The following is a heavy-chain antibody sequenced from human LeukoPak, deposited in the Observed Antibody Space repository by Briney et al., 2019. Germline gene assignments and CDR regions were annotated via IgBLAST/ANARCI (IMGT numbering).Heavy chain of an antibody. CDR2: ISGNGGGT. Sequence: GGSLRLSCAASGLTFSSYAMSWVRQAPGKGLEWVSGISGNGGGTYYADSVKGRFTISRDNPKNTLYLQMNSLRAEDTAVYYCAKFDYYDSSGYYNKVLDAFDIWGQGTMVTVSS. J-gene: IGHJ3*02. V-gene: IGHV3-23*01. CDR1: GLTFSSYA. D-gene: IGHD3-22*01. CDR3: AKFDYYDSSGYYNKVLDAFDI.